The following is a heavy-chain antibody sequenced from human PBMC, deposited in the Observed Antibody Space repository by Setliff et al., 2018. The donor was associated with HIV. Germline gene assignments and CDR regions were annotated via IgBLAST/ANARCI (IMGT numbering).Heavy chain of an antibody. CDR3: ARAGMGALRSLFDY. CDR1: GGSLQGYY. Sequence: PSETLSLTCSVSGGSLQGYYWSWIRQPAGKGLEWIGRFYTSGSTNYNPSLKSRVTMSVDTSKNQFSLKLNSVTAADTAIYYCARAGMGALRSLFDYWGQGTLVTVSS. J-gene: IGHJ4*02. CDR2: FYTSGST. D-gene: IGHD1-26*01. V-gene: IGHV4-4*07.